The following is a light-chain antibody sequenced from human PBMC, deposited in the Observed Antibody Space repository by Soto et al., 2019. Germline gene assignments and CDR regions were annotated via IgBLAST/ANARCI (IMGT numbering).Light chain of an antibody. CDR2: GNS. Sequence: QSVLTQPPSVSGAPGQRVTISCTGSSSNIGAGYDVHWYQQLPGTAPKLLIYGNSNRPSGVPDRFSGSKSGTSASLAITGLQAEDEADYYRQSYDSRLSAGVFGGGTKLTVL. J-gene: IGLJ3*02. V-gene: IGLV1-40*01. CDR1: SSNIGAGYD. CDR3: QSYDSRLSAGV.